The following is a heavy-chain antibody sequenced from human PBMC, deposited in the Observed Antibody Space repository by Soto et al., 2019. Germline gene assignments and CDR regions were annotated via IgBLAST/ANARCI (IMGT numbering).Heavy chain of an antibody. V-gene: IGHV3-30-3*02. Sequence: GGSLRLSCAASGFTFSGYALHWVRQAPGKGLEWVAVISGDGSNQYYADSVMGRFTISRDNSKNTLYLQMNSLRAEDTAVYYCAKTYLDSSGYYYVLYFDYWGQGTLVTVSS. CDR3: AKTYLDSSGYYYVLYFDY. CDR1: GFTFSGYA. D-gene: IGHD3-22*01. CDR2: ISGDGSNQ. J-gene: IGHJ4*02.